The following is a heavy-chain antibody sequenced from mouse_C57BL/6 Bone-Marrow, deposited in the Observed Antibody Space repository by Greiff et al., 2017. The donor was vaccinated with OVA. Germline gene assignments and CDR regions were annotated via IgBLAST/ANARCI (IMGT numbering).Heavy chain of an antibody. Sequence: VQLQQSGTVLARPGASVKMSCKTSGYTFTSYWMHWVKQRPGQGLEWIGAIYPGNSDTSYNQKFKGQAKLTAVTSASTAYMELSSLTNEDSAVYYCTRNWDGFAYWGQGTLVTVSA. V-gene: IGHV1-5*01. CDR2: IYPGNSDT. J-gene: IGHJ3*01. D-gene: IGHD4-1*01. CDR3: TRNWDGFAY. CDR1: GYTFTSYW.